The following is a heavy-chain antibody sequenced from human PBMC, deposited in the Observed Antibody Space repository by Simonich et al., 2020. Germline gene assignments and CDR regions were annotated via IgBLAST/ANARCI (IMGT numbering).Heavy chain of an antibody. CDR1: GGSISSSSYY. J-gene: IGHJ3*02. CDR2: IYYSGST. V-gene: IGHV4-39*01. Sequence: QLQLQESGPGLVKPSETLSLTCTVSGGSISSSSYYWGWIRQPPGKGLEWIGSIYYSGSTYYNPSLKSRVTISVDTSKNQFALRLSSVTAADTAVYYCARHAGFAFDIWGQGTMVTVSS. D-gene: IGHD6-13*01. CDR3: ARHAGFAFDI.